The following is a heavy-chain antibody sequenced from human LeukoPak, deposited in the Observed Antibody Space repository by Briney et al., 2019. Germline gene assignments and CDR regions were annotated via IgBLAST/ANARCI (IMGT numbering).Heavy chain of an antibody. Sequence: GGSLRLSCAASGFTFTTYWMSWVRQAPGKGLEWVANIKQDGSEKYYVDSVKGRFTISRDNSKNTLYLQMNSLRAEDTAVYYCARDLYSSSWNDYWGQGTLVTVSS. J-gene: IGHJ4*02. D-gene: IGHD6-13*01. CDR1: GFTFTTYW. CDR2: IKQDGSEK. CDR3: ARDLYSSSWNDY. V-gene: IGHV3-7*01.